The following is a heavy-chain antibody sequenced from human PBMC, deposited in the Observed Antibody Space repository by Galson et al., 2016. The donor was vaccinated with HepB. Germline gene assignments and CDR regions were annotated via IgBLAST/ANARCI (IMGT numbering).Heavy chain of an antibody. J-gene: IGHJ4*02. CDR3: MQGGGYCGADCFYYFDN. D-gene: IGHD2-21*02. CDR1: GFTFSSYE. V-gene: IGHV3-48*03. Sequence: SLRLSCAASGFTFSSYEMNWVRQAPGKGLEWVSYISSSGSSIYYADSVKGRFPISRDNSKNTIYLQMNSLRAEDWALYYCMQGGGYCGADCFYYFDNWGQGTLVTVSS. CDR2: ISSSGSSI.